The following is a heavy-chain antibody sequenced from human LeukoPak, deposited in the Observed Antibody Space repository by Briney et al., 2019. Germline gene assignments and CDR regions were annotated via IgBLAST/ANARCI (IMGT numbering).Heavy chain of an antibody. Sequence: ASVKVSCKASGYTFTSYGISWVRQAPGQGLEWMGWISAYNGNTNYAQKLQGRGTMTTDTSTSTAYMELRSLRSDDTAVYYCARLQDYYDSSGYLDYWGQGTLVTVSS. J-gene: IGHJ4*02. CDR3: ARLQDYYDSSGYLDY. CDR2: ISAYNGNT. D-gene: IGHD3-22*01. CDR1: GYTFTSYG. V-gene: IGHV1-18*01.